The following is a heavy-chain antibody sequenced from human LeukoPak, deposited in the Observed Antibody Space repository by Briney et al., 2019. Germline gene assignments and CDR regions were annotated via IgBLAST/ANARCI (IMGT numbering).Heavy chain of an antibody. Sequence: SETLSLTCTVSGGSISSYYWSWIRQPAGKGLEWIGTIYYSGSAYYNPSLKSRVTISVDTSKNRFSLKVSSVTAADTAVYYCARVSSVWIKDYYYYMDVWGKGTTVTVSS. V-gene: IGHV4-59*12. D-gene: IGHD5-12*01. J-gene: IGHJ6*03. CDR2: IYYSGSA. CDR1: GGSISSYY. CDR3: ARVSSVWIKDYYYYMDV.